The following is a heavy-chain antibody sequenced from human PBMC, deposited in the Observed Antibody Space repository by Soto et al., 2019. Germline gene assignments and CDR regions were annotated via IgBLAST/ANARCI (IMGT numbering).Heavy chain of an antibody. J-gene: IGHJ4*02. CDR3: ARHEDLDSYYFDS. Sequence: QVQLQESGPGLVKPSETLSLACTVSHGSISSSYWSWIRQPPGKGLEWIGYISNTGKTAYHPSLNSRVTFSIDTAKKQVSLRLSSVTAADTAVYYCARHEDLDSYYFDSWGRGTLVTVSS. CDR1: HGSISSSY. V-gene: IGHV4-59*08. CDR2: ISNTGKT.